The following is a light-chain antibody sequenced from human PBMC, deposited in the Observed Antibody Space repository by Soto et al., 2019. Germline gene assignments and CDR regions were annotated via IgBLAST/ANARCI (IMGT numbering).Light chain of an antibody. CDR1: QSVSSSR. J-gene: IGKJ2*03. CDR3: QQFGGSPLYS. CDR2: AAS. Sequence: EIVLTQSPDTLSLSPGETATLSCRASQSVSSSRLDWYQQKPGQAPRLRVYAASSSATGIPDRFSGSGSGTAFTLPISRREPEDVAVYYCQQFGGSPLYSLGQGTKLDIK. V-gene: IGKV3-20*01.